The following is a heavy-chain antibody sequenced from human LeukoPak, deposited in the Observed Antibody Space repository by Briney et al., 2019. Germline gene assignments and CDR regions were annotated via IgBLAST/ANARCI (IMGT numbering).Heavy chain of an antibody. CDR2: IKEDGSIE. CDR1: GFTFSHYW. V-gene: IGHV3-7*01. J-gene: IGHJ5*02. CDR3: VSQQVAPP. D-gene: IGHD5-12*01. Sequence: GRSLRLSCVASGFTFSHYWMSWVRQAPGKGLEWVANIKEDGSIEDYVDSVKGRFTVSRDNAKNSLYLEMNSLRVEDTAVYYCVSQQVAPPWGQGTLVIVSS.